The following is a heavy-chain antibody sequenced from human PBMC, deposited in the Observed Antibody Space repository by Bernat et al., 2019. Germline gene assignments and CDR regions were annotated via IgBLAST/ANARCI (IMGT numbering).Heavy chain of an antibody. D-gene: IGHD2-2*01. CDR2: ISSSSSYI. CDR3: ARDRGGVVPAAYFDY. V-gene: IGHV3-21*01. J-gene: IGHJ4*02. CDR1: GFTFSGYS. Sequence: EVQLVESGGGLVKPGGSLRLSCAASGFTFSGYSMNWVRQAPGRGREWVSSISSSSSYIYYADSVKGRFTISRDNAKNSLYLQMNSLRAEDTAVYYCARDRGGVVPAAYFDYWGQGTLVTVSS.